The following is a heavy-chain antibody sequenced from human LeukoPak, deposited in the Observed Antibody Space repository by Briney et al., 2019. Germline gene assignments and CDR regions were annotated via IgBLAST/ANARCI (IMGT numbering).Heavy chain of an antibody. D-gene: IGHD1-26*01. J-gene: IGHJ3*02. CDR1: GFTFSSYT. CDR3: AGDKSGSDSARGAVIDI. V-gene: IGHV3-48*02. CDR2: ISSSSSIM. Sequence: PGGSLRLSCAASGFTFSSYTMNWVRKAPGKGLEWISYISSSSSIMYYADSVKGRFSISRDNAKNSLYLQMNSLRDEDTAVYYCAGDKSGSDSARGAVIDICGQGAMVTVSS.